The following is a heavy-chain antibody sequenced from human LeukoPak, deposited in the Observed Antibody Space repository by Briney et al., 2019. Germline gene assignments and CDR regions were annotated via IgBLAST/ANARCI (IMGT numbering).Heavy chain of an antibody. CDR3: ARAGFQYYYYGMDV. Sequence: GGSLRLSCAASGFTFSSYGMHWVRQAPGKGLDWVAGIWYDGSNKYYADSVKGRFTISRDNSKNTLYLQMNSLRAEDTAVYYCARAGFQYYYYGMDVWGQGTTVTVSS. CDR1: GFTFSSYG. V-gene: IGHV3-33*01. CDR2: IWYDGSNK. D-gene: IGHD3-3*01. J-gene: IGHJ6*02.